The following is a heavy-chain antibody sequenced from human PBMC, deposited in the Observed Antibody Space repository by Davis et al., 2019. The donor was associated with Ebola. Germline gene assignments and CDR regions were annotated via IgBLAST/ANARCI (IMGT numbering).Heavy chain of an antibody. CDR1: GFTFTSYY. CDR2: IHPSGGST. CDR3: ARARSSGWFTY. J-gene: IGHJ4*02. D-gene: IGHD6-19*01. Sequence: ASVKVSCKTSGFTFTSYYIHWIRQAPGQGLEWMGLIHPSGGSTTYARNFQGRVSMPRDTSTATAFMELTDLTPDDTAVYYCARARSSGWFTYWGQGTQVTVSS. V-gene: IGHV1-46*01.